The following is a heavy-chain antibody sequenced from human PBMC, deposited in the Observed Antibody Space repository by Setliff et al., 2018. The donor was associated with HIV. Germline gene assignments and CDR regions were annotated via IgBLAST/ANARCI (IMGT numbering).Heavy chain of an antibody. D-gene: IGHD3-22*01. CDR2: IKQDGSEK. CDR1: GFTFSNYW. J-gene: IGHJ3*02. CDR3: ARDWYYYDSSGYGGDLSFDI. Sequence: GGSLRLSCVASGFTFSNYWMSWVRQAPGKGLEWVANIKQDGSEKYYVDSVKGRFTISRDNAKKSPYLQMNSLRAEDTAVYYCARDWYYYDSSGYGGDLSFDIWGQGTMVTVSS. V-gene: IGHV3-7*01.